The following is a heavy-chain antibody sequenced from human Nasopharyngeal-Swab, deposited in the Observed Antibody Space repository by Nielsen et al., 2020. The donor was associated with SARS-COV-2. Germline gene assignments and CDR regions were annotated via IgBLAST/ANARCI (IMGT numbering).Heavy chain of an antibody. V-gene: IGHV3-21*01. CDR2: ISSSSSYI. CDR3: ASSGTGALFDY. CDR1: GFTFSSYS. D-gene: IGHD1-1*01. Sequence: GESLKISCAASGFTFSSYSMNWVRQAPGKGLEWVSPISSSSSYIYYADSVKGRFTISRDNAKNSLYLQMNSLRAEDTAVYYCASSGTGALFDYWGQGTLVTVSS. J-gene: IGHJ4*02.